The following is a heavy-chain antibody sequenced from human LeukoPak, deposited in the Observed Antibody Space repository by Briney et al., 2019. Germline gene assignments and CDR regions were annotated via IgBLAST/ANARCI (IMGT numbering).Heavy chain of an antibody. V-gene: IGHV3-23*01. J-gene: IGHJ4*02. CDR3: AKGLYYYDSSGYSGFMDY. CDR2: ISGSGGST. D-gene: IGHD3-22*01. CDR1: GFTFSSYG. Sequence: GGSLRLSCAASGFTFSSYGMSWVRQAPGKGLEWVSAISGSGGSTYCADSVKGRFTISRDNSKNTLYLQMNSLRAEDTAVYYCAKGLYYYDSSGYSGFMDYWGQGTLVTVSS.